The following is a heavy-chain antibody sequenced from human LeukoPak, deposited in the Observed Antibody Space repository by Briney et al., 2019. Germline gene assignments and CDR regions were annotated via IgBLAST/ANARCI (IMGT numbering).Heavy chain of an antibody. V-gene: IGHV3-21*01. CDR3: ARDLEPYDFWSGYYPPSHYYYYGMDV. D-gene: IGHD3-3*01. Sequence: GRSLRLSCAASGFTFSSYSMNWVRQAPGKGLEWVSSISSSSSYIYYADSVKGRFTISRDNAKNSLYLQMNSLRAEDTAVYYCARDLEPYDFWSGYYPPSHYYYYGMDVWGQGTTVTVSS. J-gene: IGHJ6*02. CDR1: GFTFSSYS. CDR2: ISSSSSYI.